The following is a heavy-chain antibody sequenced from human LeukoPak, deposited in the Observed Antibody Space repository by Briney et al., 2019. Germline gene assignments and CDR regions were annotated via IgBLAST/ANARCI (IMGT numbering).Heavy chain of an antibody. CDR1: GFTVSSNY. Sequence: GGSLRLSCAASGFTVSSNYMSWVRQAPGKGLEWVSVIYSGGSTYYADSVKGRFTISRDNSKNTLYLQMNSLRAEDTAVYYCAKTFRRYCSSTSCFYFDYWGQGTLVTVSS. CDR2: IYSGGST. D-gene: IGHD2-2*01. J-gene: IGHJ4*02. CDR3: AKTFRRYCSSTSCFYFDY. V-gene: IGHV3-66*01.